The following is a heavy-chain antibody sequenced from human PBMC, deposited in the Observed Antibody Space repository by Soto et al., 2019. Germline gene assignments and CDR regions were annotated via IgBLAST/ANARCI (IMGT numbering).Heavy chain of an antibody. CDR1: GYTFTSYF. J-gene: IGHJ4*01. CDR2: INPSGGST. Sequence: ASVKVSCKASGYTFTSYFMHWVRQAPGQGLEWMGIINPSGGSTSYAQKFQGRVTMTTDTSTSTAYMELRSLRSDDTAVYYCARDPHPYYDSSGNFDYWG. D-gene: IGHD3-22*01. V-gene: IGHV1-46*01. CDR3: ARDPHPYYDSSGNFDY.